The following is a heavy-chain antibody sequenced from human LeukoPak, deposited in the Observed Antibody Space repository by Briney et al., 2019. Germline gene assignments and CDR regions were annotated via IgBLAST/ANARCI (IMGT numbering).Heavy chain of an antibody. Sequence: QPGGSLRLSCIASEFIFSSYEMNWVRQAPGKGLEWVSYISGSGNIIYYADSVKGRFTISRDNAKNSLYLQMNSLRVEDTAVYYCARPRSDLYGMDVWGQGTKVTVSS. CDR3: ARPRSDLYGMDV. J-gene: IGHJ6*02. V-gene: IGHV3-48*03. CDR2: ISGSGNII. CDR1: EFIFSSYE.